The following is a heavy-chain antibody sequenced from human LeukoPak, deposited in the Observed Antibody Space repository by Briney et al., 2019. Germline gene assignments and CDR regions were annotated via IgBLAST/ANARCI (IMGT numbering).Heavy chain of an antibody. J-gene: IGHJ4*02. CDR1: GFTFGSYW. CDR3: ARDLVSGSGSYGH. V-gene: IGHV3-74*01. Sequence: GGSLRLSCVASGFTFGSYWMHWVRQAPGKGPAWVSRISGDGGTYYADSVKGRFTISRDNAKNTLYLQMNSLRAEDMAVYYCARDLVSGSGSYGHWGQGTLVTVSS. D-gene: IGHD3-10*01. CDR2: ISGDGGT.